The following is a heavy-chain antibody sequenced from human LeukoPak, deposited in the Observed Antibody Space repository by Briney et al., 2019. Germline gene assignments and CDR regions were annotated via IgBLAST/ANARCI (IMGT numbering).Heavy chain of an antibody. CDR1: GFTFSSYA. D-gene: IGHD6-6*01. J-gene: IGHJ6*03. CDR2: ISYDGSNK. Sequence: PGGSLRLSCAASGFTFSSYAMHWVRQAPGKGLEWVAVISYDGSNKYYADSVKGRFTISRENSKNTLYLQMNSLRAEDTAVYYCAREEYSSSNYYYMDVWGKGTTVTVSS. V-gene: IGHV3-30*01. CDR3: AREEYSSSNYYYMDV.